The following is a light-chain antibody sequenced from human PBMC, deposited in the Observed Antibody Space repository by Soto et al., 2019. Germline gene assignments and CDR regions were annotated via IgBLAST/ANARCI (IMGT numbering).Light chain of an antibody. CDR3: QQTTTFPLT. CDR1: QDITSW. V-gene: IGKV1-12*01. CDR2: RAS. Sequence: DIQMTQSPSSVSASVGDRVTITCRASQDITSWLAWYQQQPGKAPKLLIYRASNLQSGVPSRFSGSGSGTDFTLTISGLQPADFATYYCQQTTTFPLTFGGGTKVEIK. J-gene: IGKJ4*01.